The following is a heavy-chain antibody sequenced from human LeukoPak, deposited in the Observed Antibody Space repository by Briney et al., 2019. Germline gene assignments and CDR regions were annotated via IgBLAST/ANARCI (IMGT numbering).Heavy chain of an antibody. Sequence: GGSLRLSCADSGFTVSSSYMSWVRQAPGKGLEWVSVIYSGGSTYYADSVKGRFTISRDNSKNTLYLQMNSLRAEDTAVYYCARSLAAAGPYYYYYYMDVWGKGTTVTVSS. CDR3: ARSLAAAGPYYYYYYMDV. CDR2: IYSGGST. D-gene: IGHD6-13*01. J-gene: IGHJ6*03. CDR1: GFTVSSSY. V-gene: IGHV3-53*01.